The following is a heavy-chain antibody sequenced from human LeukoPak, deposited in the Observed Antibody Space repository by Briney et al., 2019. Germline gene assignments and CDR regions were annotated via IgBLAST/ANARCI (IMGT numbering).Heavy chain of an antibody. CDR1: GFTFSNYA. Sequence: GGSLRLSCLASGFTFSNYAMSWVRQAPGKGLEWASGITIRGRTAYYADSVKGRFTISRDNFKNTLYLQMNSLRAEDTAVYYCAKSGCDNNGCPYYCDYWGQGTLVTVSS. CDR3: AKSGCDNNGCPYYCDY. D-gene: IGHD6-25*01. CDR2: ITIRGRTA. J-gene: IGHJ4*02. V-gene: IGHV3-23*01.